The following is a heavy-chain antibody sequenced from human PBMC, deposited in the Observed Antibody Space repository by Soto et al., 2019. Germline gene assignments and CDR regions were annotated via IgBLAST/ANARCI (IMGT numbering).Heavy chain of an antibody. J-gene: IGHJ4*02. D-gene: IGHD3-3*01. CDR1: GFTFSSYS. Sequence: GGSLRLSCAASGFTFSSYSMNWVRQAPGKGLEWVSYISSSSSTIYYADSVKGRFTISRDNAKNSLYLQMNSLRAEDTAVYYCARTLYDFWSGLDYWGQGTLVTVS. CDR2: ISSSSSTI. V-gene: IGHV3-48*01. CDR3: ARTLYDFWSGLDY.